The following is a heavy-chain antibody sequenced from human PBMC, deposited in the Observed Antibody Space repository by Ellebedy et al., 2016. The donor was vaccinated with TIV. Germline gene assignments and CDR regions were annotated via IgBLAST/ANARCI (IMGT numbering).Heavy chain of an antibody. D-gene: IGHD6-19*01. CDR2: ITGGGRS. J-gene: IGHJ4*02. CDR3: ARHISGPDD. V-gene: IGHV3-23*01. CDR1: GFTFSSYA. Sequence: GGSLRLSCAASGFTFSSYAMSWVRQAPGKGLEWASGITGGGRSYYADSVKGRFTISRDNSKNTLFLQMSSLTVEDTAIYYCARHISGPDDWGQGTLVTVSS.